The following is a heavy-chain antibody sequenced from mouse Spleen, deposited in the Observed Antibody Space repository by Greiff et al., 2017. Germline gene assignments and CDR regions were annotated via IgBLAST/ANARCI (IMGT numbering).Heavy chain of an antibody. J-gene: IGHJ4*01. CDR1: GFTFSDYG. V-gene: IGHV5-17*03. D-gene: IGHD1-3*01. CDR2: ISSGSSTI. CDR3: ARSGDYAMDY. Sequence: EVKLMESGGGLVKPGGSLKLSCAASGFTFSDYGMHWVRQAPEKGLEWVAYISSGSSTIYYADSVKGRFTISRDNAKNNLYLQMSSLKSEDTAMYYCARSGDYAMDYWGQGTSVTVSS.